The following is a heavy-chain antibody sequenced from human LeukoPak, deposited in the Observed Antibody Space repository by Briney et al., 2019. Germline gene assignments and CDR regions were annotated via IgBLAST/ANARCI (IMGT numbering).Heavy chain of an antibody. CDR2: IFPDDSDT. V-gene: IGHV5-51*01. CDR3: ARRELLWFGESLNAFDI. CDR1: GYSFTSYW. Sequence: GESLKVSCKGSGYSFTSYWIGWVRQMPGKGLEWMGIIFPDDSDTRYSPSFQGQVTISTDKSINTAYLQWSSLKASDTAMYYCARRELLWFGESLNAFDIWGQGTMITVSS. J-gene: IGHJ3*02. D-gene: IGHD3-10*01.